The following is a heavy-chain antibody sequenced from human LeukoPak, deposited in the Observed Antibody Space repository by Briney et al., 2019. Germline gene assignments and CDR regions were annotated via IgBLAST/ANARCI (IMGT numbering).Heavy chain of an antibody. CDR3: ARVDTAMARLFDY. CDR2: MKPNSGNT. CDR1: GYTFTSYE. Sequence: GSLKVSCEASGYTFTSYEMNWVRQATGQGLEWMAWMKPNSGNTGYAQKFQGRVTITRNTSISTAYMELSSLRSEDTAVYYCARVDTAMARLFDYWGQGTLVTVSS. V-gene: IGHV1-8*01. J-gene: IGHJ4*02. D-gene: IGHD5-18*01.